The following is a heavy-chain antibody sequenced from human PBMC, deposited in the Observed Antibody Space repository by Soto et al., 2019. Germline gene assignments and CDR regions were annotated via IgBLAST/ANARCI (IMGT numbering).Heavy chain of an antibody. CDR2: VFHTGTT. CDR1: GGSISSNTW. CDR3: ARYYPIVVVTASSYLDY. Sequence: SETLSLTCTLTGGSISSNTWWTWVRQSPGKGREWIGEVFHTGTTNYNPSLKSRVTISVDKSKNQFSLKMTFVTAADTAVYYCARYYPIVVVTASSYLDYWGQGTLVTVSS. D-gene: IGHD2-21*02. V-gene: IGHV4-4*02. J-gene: IGHJ4*02.